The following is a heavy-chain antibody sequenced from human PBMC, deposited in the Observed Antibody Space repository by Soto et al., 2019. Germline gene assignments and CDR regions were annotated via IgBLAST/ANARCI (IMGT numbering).Heavy chain of an antibody. Sequence: QVLLQESGPGQVDPSETLSLTCTVSGGSIGSYHWSWVRQPPGKGLAGIASVYYTGTTNYNPTLRSRVTISIDAPENQISLKLTSVTAADTAFYYCARDTVLTGMFDFWGQGTLVTVSS. CDR3: ARDTVLTGMFDF. V-gene: IGHV4-59*01. J-gene: IGHJ4*02. CDR1: GGSIGSYH. D-gene: IGHD4-17*01. CDR2: VYYTGTT.